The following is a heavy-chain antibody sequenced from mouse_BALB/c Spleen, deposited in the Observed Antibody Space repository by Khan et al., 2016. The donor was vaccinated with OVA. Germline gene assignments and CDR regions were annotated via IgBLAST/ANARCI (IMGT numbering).Heavy chain of an antibody. V-gene: IGHV5-6-4*01. CDR1: GFTFSSYS. CDR2: ITSGGSYT. CDR3: TRDRNYYGSSFYFDD. Sequence: EVELVESGGGLVKPGGSLRLSCEASGFTFSSYSMSWVRQTPEKRLEWVATITSGGSYTYSPDSVPGRFTISRDNAKNTLYLQISSLKSEDTAIYYCTRDRNYYGSSFYFDDWGQGTTLTVSS. J-gene: IGHJ2*01. D-gene: IGHD1-1*01.